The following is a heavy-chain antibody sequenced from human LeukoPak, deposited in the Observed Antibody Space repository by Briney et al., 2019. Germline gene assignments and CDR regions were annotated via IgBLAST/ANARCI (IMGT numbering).Heavy chain of an antibody. Sequence: GGSLRLSCAASGITVSSNYMNWVRQAPGKGLEWVSVIYSGGSTYYADSVKGRFTISRDNSKNTVYLQMNSLRAEDTAVYYCARDLANTQSFDIWGRGTMVTVSS. V-gene: IGHV3-53*01. J-gene: IGHJ3*02. CDR3: ARDLANTQSFDI. CDR2: IYSGGST. CDR1: GITVSSNY. D-gene: IGHD2-2*02.